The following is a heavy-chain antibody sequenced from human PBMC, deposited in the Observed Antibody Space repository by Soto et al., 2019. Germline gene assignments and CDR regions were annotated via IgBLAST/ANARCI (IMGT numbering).Heavy chain of an antibody. J-gene: IGHJ6*02. V-gene: IGHV1-18*01. CDR3: ASTQGSGYCSSATCRTGMDV. D-gene: IGHD2-2*01. Sequence: ASVKVSCKASGYTFSSYGVTWLRQAPGQGLEWMGWISAYNGNTNNAQNVQGRVTMTTDRSTKTTYMELRRLTSDDTAVYYCASTQGSGYCSSATCRTGMDVWGQGTTVTVSS. CDR1: GYTFSSYG. CDR2: ISAYNGNT.